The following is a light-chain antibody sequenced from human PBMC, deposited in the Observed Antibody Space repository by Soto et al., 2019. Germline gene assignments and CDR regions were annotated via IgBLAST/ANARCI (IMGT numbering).Light chain of an antibody. J-gene: IGLJ2*01. CDR2: EVS. V-gene: IGLV2-8*01. Sequence: QSVLTQPPSASGSPGQSVTISCTGTSSDVGDYNFVSWFQQHPGKAPKLIISEVSKRPSGVPDRFSGSKSGNTASLTVSGLQAEDEADYYCSSYAGSNNVIFGGGTKLTVL. CDR3: SSYAGSNNVI. CDR1: SSDVGDYNF.